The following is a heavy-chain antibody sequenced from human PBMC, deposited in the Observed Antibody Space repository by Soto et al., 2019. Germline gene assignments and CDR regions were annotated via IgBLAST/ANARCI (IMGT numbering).Heavy chain of an antibody. CDR3: ARRVRGGRGLDP. CDR2: IYHSRDT. J-gene: IGHJ5*02. V-gene: IGHV4-31*11. CDR1: GASINNGGYY. Sequence: QVQLQESGPGLVKPSQTLSLTCAVSGASINNGGYYWSWVRQHPGQGLEWLGHIYHSRDTYYNPSLKSRPTISVDTSKNHFSLNLTSATAADTAVYYGARRVRGGRGLDPWGKGTLVSVSS. D-gene: IGHD3-10*01.